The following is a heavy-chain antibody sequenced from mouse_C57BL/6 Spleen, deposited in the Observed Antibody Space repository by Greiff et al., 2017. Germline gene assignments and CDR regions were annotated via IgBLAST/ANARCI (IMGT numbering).Heavy chain of an antibody. CDR1: GFTFSSYA. CDR3: ARDEEGFAY. V-gene: IGHV5-4*01. J-gene: IGHJ3*01. CDR2: ISDGGSYT. Sequence: EVQLVESGGGLVKPGGSLKLSCAASGFTFSSYAMSWVRQTPEKRLEWVATISDGGSYTYYPDNVKGRFTISRDNAKNNLYLQMSHLKSEDTAMYYCARDEEGFAYWGQGTLVTVSA.